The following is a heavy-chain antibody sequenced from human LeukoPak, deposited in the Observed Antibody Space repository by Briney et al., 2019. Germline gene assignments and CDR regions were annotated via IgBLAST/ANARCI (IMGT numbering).Heavy chain of an antibody. V-gene: IGHV4-59*01. CDR3: ARGLPYYYDSSGYYYDY. D-gene: IGHD3-22*01. CDR1: GDSISTYY. J-gene: IGHJ4*02. CDR2: IYYRVTS. Sequence: SETLSLTCTVSGDSISTYYWSWIRQPPGKGLEWIGYIYYRVTSDYNPSLKSRVTISVDTSKNQFSLKLSSVTAADTAVYYCARGLPYYYDSSGYYYDYWGQGTLVTVSS.